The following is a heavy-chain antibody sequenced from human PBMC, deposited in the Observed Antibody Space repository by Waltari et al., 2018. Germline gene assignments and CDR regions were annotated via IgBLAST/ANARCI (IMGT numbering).Heavy chain of an antibody. CDR2: IKEDGSEK. D-gene: IGHD6-13*01. CDR3: TRGGLDSSWYWRD. V-gene: IGHV3-7*01. CDR1: GLSFSNYW. Sequence: EVQLVESGGGLAQPGGSLRLSCAASGLSFSNYWMTWVRQASGKGPEWLANIKEDGSEKYYMDSVKGRFTISRDNAKNSLYLQMNNLRVEDTAVYYCTRGGLDSSWYWRDWGQGTLVTVSS. J-gene: IGHJ4*02.